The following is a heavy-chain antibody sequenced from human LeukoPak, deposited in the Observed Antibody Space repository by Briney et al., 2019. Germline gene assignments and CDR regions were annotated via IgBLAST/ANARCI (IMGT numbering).Heavy chain of an antibody. D-gene: IGHD4-17*01. Sequence: PSETLSLTCAVSDDSFSSHYRTWIRQPPGKGREWIGYISYIGSTNYNPSLKSRVTISIDTSKNQFSLKLSSVTAADTAVYYCARDLVTVTKGFDIWGQGTMVSVSS. V-gene: IGHV4-59*11. CDR2: ISYIGST. CDR3: ARDLVTVTKGFDI. CDR1: DDSFSSHY. J-gene: IGHJ3*02.